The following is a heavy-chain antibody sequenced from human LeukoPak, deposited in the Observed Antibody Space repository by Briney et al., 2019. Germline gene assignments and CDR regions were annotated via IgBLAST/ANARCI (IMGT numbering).Heavy chain of an antibody. Sequence: PSQTLSLTCTVSGGSISSGSYYWSWIRQPAGKGLEWIGRIYTSGSTNYNPSLKSRVTISIDTSKNQYSLKLSSVTAADTAVYYCARDVTLHYYHYMDVWGKGTTVTVSS. J-gene: IGHJ6*03. CDR1: GGSISSGSYY. D-gene: IGHD2-15*01. CDR3: ARDVTLHYYHYMDV. CDR2: IYTSGST. V-gene: IGHV4-61*02.